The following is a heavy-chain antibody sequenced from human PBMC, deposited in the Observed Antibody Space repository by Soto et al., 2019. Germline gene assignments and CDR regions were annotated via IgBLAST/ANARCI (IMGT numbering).Heavy chain of an antibody. CDR2: IYSGGST. Sequence: EVQLVESGGGLIQPGGSLRLSCAASGFTVSGNYMSWVRQAPGKGLEWVSLIYSGGSTYSADSVKGRFTISRDTSKNTLYLQMNSLRAEDTAVYYCARDSVNYGMDVWGQGTTVIVSS. D-gene: IGHD4-17*01. J-gene: IGHJ6*02. CDR3: ARDSVNYGMDV. V-gene: IGHV3-53*01. CDR1: GFTVSGNY.